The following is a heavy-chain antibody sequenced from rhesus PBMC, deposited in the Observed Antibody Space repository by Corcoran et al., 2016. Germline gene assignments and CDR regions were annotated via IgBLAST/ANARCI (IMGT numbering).Heavy chain of an antibody. CDR3: SRGLDS. CDR1: GFTFTDDW. V-gene: IGHV3-119*01. CDR2: ISGDGSVT. Sequence: DVQVAESGGGLVQPGGSLRLSCAASGFTFTDDWKNWVRQAPGKGLEWVSRISGDGSVTSYADSVKGRFTISRENAKNSVYLQMNSLRGEDTAVYYCSRGLDSWGRGVSVTVSS. J-gene: IGHJ4*01.